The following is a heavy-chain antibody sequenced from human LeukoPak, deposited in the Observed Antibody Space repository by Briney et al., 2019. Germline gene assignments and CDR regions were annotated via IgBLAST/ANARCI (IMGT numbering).Heavy chain of an antibody. D-gene: IGHD3-22*01. V-gene: IGHV3-23*01. CDR2: ISGSGGST. Sequence: TGGSLRLSCAASGFTFSSYAMSWVRQAPGKGLEWVSAISGSGGSTYYADSVKGRFTISRDNSKNTLYLQMNSPRAEDTAVYYCAKDPMYYYDSSGYFDYWGQGTLVTVSS. CDR1: GFTFSSYA. J-gene: IGHJ4*02. CDR3: AKDPMYYYDSSGYFDY.